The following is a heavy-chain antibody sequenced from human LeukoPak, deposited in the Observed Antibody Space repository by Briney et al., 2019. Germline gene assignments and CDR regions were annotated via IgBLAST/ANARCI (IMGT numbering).Heavy chain of an antibody. CDR2: IYYSGST. D-gene: IGHD5-18*01. Sequence: SETLSLTCAVYGGSFSGYYWSWIRQPPGKGLEWIGYIYYSGSTNYNPSLKSRVTISVDTSKNQFSLKLSSVTAADTAVYYCARNRSWAMATVFTGALYYYGMDVWGQGTTVTVSS. CDR3: ARNRSWAMATVFTGALYYYGMDV. V-gene: IGHV4-59*08. J-gene: IGHJ6*02. CDR1: GGSFSGYY.